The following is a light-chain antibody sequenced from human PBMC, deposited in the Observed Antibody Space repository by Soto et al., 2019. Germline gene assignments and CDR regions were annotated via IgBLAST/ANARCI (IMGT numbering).Light chain of an antibody. Sequence: DIVMTQSPDSLAVSLGERATINCKSSQSVLSSSNDKNYLAWYQQKPGQPPKLLFYWASTRESGVPDRFSGSGSGTDFTLTISSLQAEDVAVYYCQQYYSTPTFGQGTKVEIK. CDR3: QQYYSTPT. J-gene: IGKJ1*01. V-gene: IGKV4-1*01. CDR2: WAS. CDR1: QSVLSSSNDKNY.